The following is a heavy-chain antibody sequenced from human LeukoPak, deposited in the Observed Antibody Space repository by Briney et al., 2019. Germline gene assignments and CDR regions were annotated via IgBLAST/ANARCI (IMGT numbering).Heavy chain of an antibody. CDR3: AREPNDAFDI. Sequence: GGSLRLSCAASGFTFSSYSMNWVRQTPGKGLEWVSSISSSSSYIYYADSVKGRFTISRDNAKNSLYLQMNSLRAEDTAVYYCAREPNDAFDIWGQGTMVTVSS. J-gene: IGHJ3*02. V-gene: IGHV3-21*01. CDR1: GFTFSSYS. CDR2: ISSSSSYI. D-gene: IGHD4/OR15-4a*01.